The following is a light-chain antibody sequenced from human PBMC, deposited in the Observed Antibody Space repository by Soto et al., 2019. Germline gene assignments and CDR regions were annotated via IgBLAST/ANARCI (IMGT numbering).Light chain of an antibody. J-gene: IGKJ4*01. V-gene: IGKV4-1*01. CDR2: WSS. Sequence: DIVRAQSPESLAVSLGERATINCKSSQSVLYSSNNQNYLAWYQQKPGQPPKLLIYWSSTRESGVPDRFSGSGSGTDFTLTISSLQAEDVAVYYCQQYYSPPLTFGGRAKVDI. CDR1: QSVLYSSNNQNY. CDR3: QQYYSPPLT.